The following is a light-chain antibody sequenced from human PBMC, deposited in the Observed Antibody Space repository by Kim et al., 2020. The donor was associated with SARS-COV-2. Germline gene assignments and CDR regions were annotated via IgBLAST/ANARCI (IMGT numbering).Light chain of an antibody. V-gene: IGKV2-28*01. CDR3: MQALQTPPYT. CDR2: WGF. CDR1: QSLLHTNGYNY. Sequence: DIVMTQSPLSLTVSPGEPASISCRSSQSLLHTNGYNYFDWYLKKPGQSPQLLIYWGFNRASGVPDRFSGSGSGTAFTLKISRAEAEDVGIYYCMQALQTPPYTFGQGTKLEI. J-gene: IGKJ2*01.